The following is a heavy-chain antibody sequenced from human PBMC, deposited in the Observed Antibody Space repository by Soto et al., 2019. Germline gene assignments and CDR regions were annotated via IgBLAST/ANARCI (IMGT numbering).Heavy chain of an antibody. Sequence: ASVKVSCKASGYTFTSYDINWVRQATGQVRECMGWMNPNSGNTGDXXKFQGRVXXTRNTSRSTAXVELSXLRSEDTAVYYCARGWTGYDYEFDYWCQGTLVTVSS. V-gene: IGHV1-8*01. J-gene: IGHJ4*02. CDR3: ARGWTGYDYEFDY. D-gene: IGHD5-12*01. CDR2: MNPNSGNT. CDR1: GYTFTSYD.